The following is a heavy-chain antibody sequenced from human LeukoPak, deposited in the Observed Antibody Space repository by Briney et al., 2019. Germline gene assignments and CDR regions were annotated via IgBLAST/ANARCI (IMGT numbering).Heavy chain of an antibody. Sequence: GGSLRLSCAASGFTISSYGMSWVRQAPGKGLEWVSAISGSGGSTYYADSVKGRFTISRDNSKNTLYLQMNSLRAEDTAVYYCAKDLTRITMVRGVIITNYFDYWGQGTLVTVSS. CDR3: AKDLTRITMVRGVIITNYFDY. CDR2: ISGSGGST. D-gene: IGHD3-10*01. CDR1: GFTISSYG. J-gene: IGHJ4*02. V-gene: IGHV3-23*01.